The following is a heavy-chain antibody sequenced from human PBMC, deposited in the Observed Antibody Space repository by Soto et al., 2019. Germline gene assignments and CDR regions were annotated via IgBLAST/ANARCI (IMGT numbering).Heavy chain of an antibody. CDR3: ATMDGYFQF. V-gene: IGHV3-23*01. CDR1: GFRFSSYS. D-gene: IGHD4-17*01. J-gene: IGHJ4*02. Sequence: GGSLRLSCADSGFRFSSYSMSWVRQAPGKGLEWVSAITGSGDKTYYADSVKGRFTIPRDNPKKTHYLQMSSLRAEDSAIYYCATMDGYFQFWGQGTLVTVSS. CDR2: ITGSGDKT.